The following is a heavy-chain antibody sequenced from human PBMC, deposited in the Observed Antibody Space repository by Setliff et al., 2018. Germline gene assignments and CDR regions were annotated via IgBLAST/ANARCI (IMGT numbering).Heavy chain of an antibody. D-gene: IGHD5-12*01. CDR1: GGSFSDSH. Sequence: PSETLSLTCAVYGGSFSDSHWSWIRQPPGKGLEWIGEIDQGGSTNYNPSLKSRVTLSVDTSKNQFSLKVSSVTAADTAVYYCARGGGYRGYDYYFDYWGQGTLVTVSS. J-gene: IGHJ4*02. CDR2: IDQGGST. V-gene: IGHV4-34*01. CDR3: ARGGGYRGYDYYFDY.